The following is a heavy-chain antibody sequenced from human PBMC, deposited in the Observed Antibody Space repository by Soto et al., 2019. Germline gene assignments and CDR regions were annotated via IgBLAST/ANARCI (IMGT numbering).Heavy chain of an antibody. Sequence: QVQLQESGPGLVKPSGTLSLTCAVSGGSISSSNWWSWVRQPPGKGLEWIGEIYHSGSTNYNPSLKSRVTISVDKSKNQSSLKLSSVTAADTAVYYCARELGYCSGGSCYSLGAFDIWGQGTMVTVSS. V-gene: IGHV4-4*02. CDR1: GGSISSSNW. CDR2: IYHSGST. J-gene: IGHJ3*02. CDR3: ARELGYCSGGSCYSLGAFDI. D-gene: IGHD2-15*01.